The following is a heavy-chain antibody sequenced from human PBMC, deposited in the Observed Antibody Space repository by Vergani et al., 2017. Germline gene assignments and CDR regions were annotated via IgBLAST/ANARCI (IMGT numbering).Heavy chain of an antibody. CDR2: ISSTASTI. CDR3: ARASAFGGAIAKLHDDAFDI. J-gene: IGHJ3*02. V-gene: IGHV3-11*01. D-gene: IGHD3-16*02. Sequence: QVQLVESGGGLVKPGGSLRLSCAASGFSFRDYYMSWIRQGPGKGLEWISYISSTASTIYYADSVKGRFTISRDNAKKSLFLQMNSLRADDTALYYCARASAFGGAIAKLHDDAFDIWGQGTMVTVSS. CDR1: GFSFRDYY.